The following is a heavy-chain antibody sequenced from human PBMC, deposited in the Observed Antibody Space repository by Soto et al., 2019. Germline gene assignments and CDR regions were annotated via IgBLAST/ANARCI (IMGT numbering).Heavy chain of an antibody. CDR3: ARDEIGDPNALDI. CDR1: GFTFSSYG. Sequence: QVQLVESGGGVVQPGRSLRLSCAVSGFTFSSYGMHWVRQAPGKGLEWVAVIWNDGSKKVHAESVMGRFTISRDNSENTLYLQMNSLRSEDTAVYYCARDEIGDPNALDIWGRGTMVTVSS. CDR2: IWNDGSKK. J-gene: IGHJ3*02. V-gene: IGHV3-33*01.